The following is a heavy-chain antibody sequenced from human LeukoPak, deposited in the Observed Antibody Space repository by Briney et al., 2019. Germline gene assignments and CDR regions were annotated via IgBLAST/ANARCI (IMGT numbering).Heavy chain of an antibody. Sequence: GGSLRLSCAASGFTFDDHGMNWVRQAPGKGLEWVSGITWNGGTTGYADSVRGRFTISGDNAKNSLYLQMNSLRAEDTAVYYCARDLTTGPGNFDYWGQGTLVTVSS. CDR1: GFTFDDHG. CDR3: ARDLTTGPGNFDY. V-gene: IGHV3-20*04. J-gene: IGHJ4*02. D-gene: IGHD1-14*01. CDR2: ITWNGGTT.